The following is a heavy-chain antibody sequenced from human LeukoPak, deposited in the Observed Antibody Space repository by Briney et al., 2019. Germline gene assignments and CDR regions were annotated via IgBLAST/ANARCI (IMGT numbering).Heavy chain of an antibody. CDR1: GGSISSYY. CDR3: ARRGWATVAPGYYYYYMDV. J-gene: IGHJ6*03. D-gene: IGHD4-23*01. CDR2: IYYSGST. V-gene: IGHV4-59*01. Sequence: PSETLSLTCTVSGGSISSYYWSWIRQPPGKGLEWIGYIYYSGSTNYNPSLKSRVTISVDTSKNQFSLKLSSVTAADTAVYYCARRGWATVAPGYYYYYMDVWGKGTTVTVSS.